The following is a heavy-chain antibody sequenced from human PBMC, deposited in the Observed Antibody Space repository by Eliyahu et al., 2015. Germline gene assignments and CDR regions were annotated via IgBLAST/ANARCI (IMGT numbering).Heavy chain of an antibody. CDR1: GFSVSGDY. V-gene: IGHV3-53*01. CDR2: IHSGDTT. J-gene: IGHJ4*02. CDR3: ARGRSGYQEY. Sequence: EVQLVESGGGLIQPGGSLSLSCAAXGFSVSGDYLHWVRQAPGKGPEWVSVIHSGDTTRXSDSVKGRFTISRDTSKNTLYLEMNILRGDDTAVYYCARGRSGYQEYWGQGTLVTVSS. D-gene: IGHD5-12*01.